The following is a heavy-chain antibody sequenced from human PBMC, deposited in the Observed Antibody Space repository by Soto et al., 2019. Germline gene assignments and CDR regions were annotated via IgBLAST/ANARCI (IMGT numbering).Heavy chain of an antibody. CDR2: FDPEDGET. D-gene: IGHD3-22*01. J-gene: IGHJ4*02. CDR1: GYTLTELS. Sequence: ASVKVSCKVSGYTLTELSMHWVRQAPGKGLEWMGGFDPEDGETIYAQKFQGRVTMTEDTSTDTAYMELSSLRSEDTAVYYCATDPPYYYDSSGYYYYGYWGQGTLVTVSS. V-gene: IGHV1-24*01. CDR3: ATDPPYYYDSSGYYYYGY.